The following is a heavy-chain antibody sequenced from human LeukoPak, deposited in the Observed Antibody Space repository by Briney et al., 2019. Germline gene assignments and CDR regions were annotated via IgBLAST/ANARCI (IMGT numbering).Heavy chain of an antibody. D-gene: IGHD2-2*01. V-gene: IGHV3-21*01. CDR1: GFTFSSYS. Sequence: PGGSLRLSCAASGFTFSSYSMNWVRQAPGKGLEWVSSISSSSSYIYYADSLKGRFTISRDNAKNSLYLQMNSLRAEDTAVYYCARSAEVLKGCSSTSCYSPFGMDVWGKGTTVTVSS. CDR2: ISSSSSYI. CDR3: ARSAEVLKGCSSTSCYSPFGMDV. J-gene: IGHJ6*04.